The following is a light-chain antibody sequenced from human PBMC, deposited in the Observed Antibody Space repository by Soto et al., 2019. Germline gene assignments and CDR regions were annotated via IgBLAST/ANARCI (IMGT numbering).Light chain of an antibody. J-gene: IGKJ4*01. Sequence: DIQVTQSPSSLSASVGDRVTITCRAGQTINIYLNWYQQKPGKAPKLLIYAASRLQSGVPSRFSGSGSGTDFTLTISSVEPEDSATYYCQQTYRTLTFGGGTNVEIK. CDR2: AAS. V-gene: IGKV1-39*01. CDR1: QTINIY. CDR3: QQTYRTLT.